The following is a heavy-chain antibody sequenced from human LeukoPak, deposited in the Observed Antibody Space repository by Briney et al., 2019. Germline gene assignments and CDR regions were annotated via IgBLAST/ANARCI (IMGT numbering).Heavy chain of an antibody. CDR3: ARMGIAVARSG. V-gene: IGHV3-30*03. CDR1: GFTFSSYG. D-gene: IGHD6-19*01. Sequence: PGRSLRLSCAASGFTFSSYGMHWVRQAPGKGLEWVAVISYDGSNKYYADSVKGRFTISRDNSKNTLYLQMNSLRAEDTAVYYCARMGIAVARSGWGQGTLVTVSS. CDR2: ISYDGSNK. J-gene: IGHJ4*02.